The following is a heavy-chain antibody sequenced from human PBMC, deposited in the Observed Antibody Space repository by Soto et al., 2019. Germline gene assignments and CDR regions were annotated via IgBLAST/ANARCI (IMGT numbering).Heavy chain of an antibody. Sequence: GGSLRLSCAVPGGIFHGYGMHWVRQAPGKGLEWVAIIRFDGSNEEYADSVKGRFTISRDNSKNTLYLQMNTLGAEDTAVYYCARDGIGGTVFRGYLDYWGRGTVVTAPQ. J-gene: IGHJ4*02. CDR2: IRFDGSNE. D-gene: IGHD1-7*01. CDR1: GGIFHGYG. V-gene: IGHV3-33*01. CDR3: ARDGIGGTVFRGYLDY.